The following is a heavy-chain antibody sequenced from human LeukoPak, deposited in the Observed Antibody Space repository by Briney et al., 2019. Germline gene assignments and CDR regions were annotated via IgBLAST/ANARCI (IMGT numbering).Heavy chain of an antibody. CDR3: ARDSGGDYGYYYYGMDV. Sequence: GGSLRLSCAASGFTFSNSWMSWVRQAPGKGLEWVAVISYDGSNKYYADSVKGRFTISRDNSKNTLYLQMNSLRAEDTAVYYCARDSGGDYGYYYYGMDVWGQGTTVTVSS. V-gene: IGHV3-30-3*01. CDR2: ISYDGSNK. J-gene: IGHJ6*02. D-gene: IGHD2-21*02. CDR1: GFTFSNSW.